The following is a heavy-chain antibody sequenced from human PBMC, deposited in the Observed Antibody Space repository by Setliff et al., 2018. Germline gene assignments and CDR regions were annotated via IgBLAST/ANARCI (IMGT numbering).Heavy chain of an antibody. Sequence: GGSLRLSCAASGFTFSRHWMSWVRQAPGKGLEWVADIKQDGSTKYYLDSVKGRFTISRDNAKRSLYLQMNGLRADDTGVYYCVRDLHWGFDYWGLGTLVTVSS. V-gene: IGHV3-7*01. CDR2: IKQDGSTK. J-gene: IGHJ4*02. D-gene: IGHD7-27*01. CDR1: GFTFSRHW. CDR3: VRDLHWGFDY.